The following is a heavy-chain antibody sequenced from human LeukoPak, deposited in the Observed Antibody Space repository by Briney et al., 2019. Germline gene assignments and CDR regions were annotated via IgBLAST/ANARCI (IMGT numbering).Heavy chain of an antibody. CDR2: TSGSGGST. Sequence: PGGSLRLSCAASGFSFNTYAMSWVRQAPGKWLEWVAATSGSGGSTYYADSVKGRFTISRDKSENTLYLQMNSLRAEDTAVYYCAKFYSDSSGYWYFDLWGRGTLVTVSS. CDR3: AKFYSDSSGYWYFDL. CDR1: GFSFNTYA. J-gene: IGHJ2*01. V-gene: IGHV3-23*01. D-gene: IGHD3-22*01.